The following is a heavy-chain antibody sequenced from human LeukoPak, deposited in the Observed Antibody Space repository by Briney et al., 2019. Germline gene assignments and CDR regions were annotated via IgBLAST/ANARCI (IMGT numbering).Heavy chain of an antibody. D-gene: IGHD3-3*01. Sequence: SETLSLTCTVSGGSISSYYWSWIRQPPGKGLEWIGYIYYSGSTNYNPSLKSRVTISVDTSKNQFSLKLSSVTAADTAVYYCARGRVTIFGVVRIYYYGMDVWGQGTTVTVSS. CDR3: ARGRVTIFGVVRIYYYGMDV. V-gene: IGHV4-59*12. J-gene: IGHJ6*02. CDR2: IYYSGST. CDR1: GGSISSYY.